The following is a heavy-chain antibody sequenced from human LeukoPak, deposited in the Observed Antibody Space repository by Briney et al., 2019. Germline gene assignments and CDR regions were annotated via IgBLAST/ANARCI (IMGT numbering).Heavy chain of an antibody. CDR3: AKDVGSIVGASDY. CDR1: GFPFSSYA. V-gene: IGHV3-23*01. CDR2: ITPSGGST. Sequence: GGSLRLSCAASGFPFSSYAMSWVRQAPGKGLEWVSSITPSGGSTYYADSEKGRFTISRDNSRNTLYLQMNSVRAEDTAIFYCAKDVGSIVGASDYWGQGTLVTVSS. D-gene: IGHD1-26*01. J-gene: IGHJ4*02.